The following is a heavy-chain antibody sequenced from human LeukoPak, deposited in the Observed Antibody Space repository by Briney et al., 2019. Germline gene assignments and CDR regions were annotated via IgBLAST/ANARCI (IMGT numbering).Heavy chain of an antibody. Sequence: GGSLRLSCAASGFTFSNAWMSWVRQAPGKGLEWVGRIKSKTDGGTTDYAAPVKGGFTISRDDSKNTLYLQMNSLKTEDTAVYYCTTGSDYYDSSGYYWGQGTLVTVSS. V-gene: IGHV3-15*01. J-gene: IGHJ4*02. CDR2: IKSKTDGGTT. CDR1: GFTFSNAW. CDR3: TTGSDYYDSSGYY. D-gene: IGHD3-22*01.